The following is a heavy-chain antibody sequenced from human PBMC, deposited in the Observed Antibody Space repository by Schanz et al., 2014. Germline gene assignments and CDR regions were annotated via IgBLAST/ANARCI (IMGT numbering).Heavy chain of an antibody. V-gene: IGHV3-33*01. CDR2: ISYDGSSK. D-gene: IGHD3-10*01. CDR3: ERGIIAMVRGGDEGAIDV. CDR1: GFTFRSYG. Sequence: QVQLVESGGGVVQPGRSLRLSCAASGFTFRSYGMHWVRQAPGKGLEWLALISYDGSSKNHADSVQGRISISRDNSKNALNLQKDSLRAEETDVYYCERGIIAMVRGGDEGAIDVWGKGTMVTVSS. J-gene: IGHJ3*01.